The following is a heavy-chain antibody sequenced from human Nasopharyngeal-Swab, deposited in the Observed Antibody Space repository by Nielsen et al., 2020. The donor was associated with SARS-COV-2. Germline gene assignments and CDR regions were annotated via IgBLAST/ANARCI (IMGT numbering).Heavy chain of an antibody. D-gene: IGHD3-3*01. V-gene: IGHV3-48*04. J-gene: IGHJ4*02. CDR2: ISSSSSTI. Sequence: GSLKISCAASGFTFSSYSMNWVRQAPGKGLEWVSYISSSSSTIYYADSVKGRFTISRDNAKNSLYLQMNSLRAEDTAVYYCARDPAEGFLEWLGGGWGQGTLVTVSS. CDR1: GFTFSSYS. CDR3: ARDPAEGFLEWLGGG.